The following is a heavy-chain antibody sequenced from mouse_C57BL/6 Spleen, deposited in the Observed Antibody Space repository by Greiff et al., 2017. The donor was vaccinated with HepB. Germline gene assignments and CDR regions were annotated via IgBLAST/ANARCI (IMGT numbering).Heavy chain of an antibody. D-gene: IGHD1-1*01. Sequence: QVQLQQSGAELVKPGASVKMSCKASGYTFTSYWITWVKQRPGQGLEWIGDIYPGSGSTNYNEKFKSKATLTVDTSSSTAYMQLSSLTSEDSAVYYCARWGYYGSRYYYAMDYWGQGTSVTVSS. CDR2: IYPGSGST. V-gene: IGHV1-55*01. CDR3: ARWGYYGSRYYYAMDY. CDR1: GYTFTSYW. J-gene: IGHJ4*01.